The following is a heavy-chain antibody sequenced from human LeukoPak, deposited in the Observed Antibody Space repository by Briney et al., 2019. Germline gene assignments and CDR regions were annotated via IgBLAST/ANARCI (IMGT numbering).Heavy chain of an antibody. J-gene: IGHJ4*02. CDR3: ARSQSSGSQYVGFDY. V-gene: IGHV4-39*01. Sequence: SETLSLTCTVSGGSISSSSYYWGWIRQPPGKGLEWIGTIYYSGSTYYNPSLKSRVTISVDTSKNQFSLKLGSVTAADTAAYYCARSQSSGSQYVGFDYWGQGTLVTVSS. CDR2: IYYSGST. D-gene: IGHD1-26*01. CDR1: GGSISSSSYY.